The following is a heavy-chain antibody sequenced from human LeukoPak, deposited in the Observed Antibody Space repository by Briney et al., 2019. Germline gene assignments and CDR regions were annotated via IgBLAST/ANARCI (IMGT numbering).Heavy chain of an antibody. V-gene: IGHV1-46*01. J-gene: IGHJ4*02. CDR1: GYTFTSYY. CDR3: ARGSSGSGWYYFGGY. CDR2: INPSGGST. Sequence: ASVKVSCKASGYTFTSYYMHWVRQAPGQGLEWMGIINPSGGSTSYAQKFQGRVTMTRDTSTSTVYMELSRLRSDDTAVYYCARGSSGSGWYYFGGYWGQGTLVTVSS. D-gene: IGHD6-19*01.